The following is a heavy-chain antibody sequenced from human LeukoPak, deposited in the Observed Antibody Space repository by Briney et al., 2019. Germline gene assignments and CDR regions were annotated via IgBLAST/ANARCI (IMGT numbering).Heavy chain of an antibody. CDR2: IYYSGST. V-gene: IGHV4-39*07. J-gene: IGHJ6*03. CDR1: GGSISSSSYY. Sequence: PSETLSLTCTVSGGSISSSSYYWGWIRQPPGKGLEWIGSIYYSGSTYYNPSLKSRVTISVDTSKNQFSLKLSSVTAADTAVYYCARDQVGRHYMDVWGKGTTVTVSS. D-gene: IGHD1-26*01. CDR3: ARDQVGRHYMDV.